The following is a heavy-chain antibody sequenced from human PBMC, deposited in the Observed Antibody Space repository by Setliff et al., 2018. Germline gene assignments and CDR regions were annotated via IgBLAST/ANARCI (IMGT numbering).Heavy chain of an antibody. D-gene: IGHD3-10*01. Sequence: GGSLRLSCAVSGFTFSYAWMTWVRQAPGKGLEWVGRIKSNVDGGTAHYAAPVEGRFTISRDDSKTALYLQMDNMKTEDTAVYYCTTVGLRGPFGWGQGTLVTVSS. CDR3: TTVGLRGPFG. V-gene: IGHV3-15*01. CDR2: IKSNVDGGTA. J-gene: IGHJ4*02. CDR1: GFTFSYAW.